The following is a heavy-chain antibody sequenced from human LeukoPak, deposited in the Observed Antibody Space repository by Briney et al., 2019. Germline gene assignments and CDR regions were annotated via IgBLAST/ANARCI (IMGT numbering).Heavy chain of an antibody. CDR1: GGSISSYY. J-gene: IGHJ4*02. CDR3: ARRRGLVAPFDY. Sequence: PSETLSLTCTVSGGSISSYYWSWIRQPPGKGLEWIGYIYYSGSTNYNPSLKSRVTISVDTSKNQFSLKLSSVTAADTAVYYCARRRGLVAPFDYWGQGTLVTVSS. V-gene: IGHV4-59*08. D-gene: IGHD2-8*02. CDR2: IYYSGST.